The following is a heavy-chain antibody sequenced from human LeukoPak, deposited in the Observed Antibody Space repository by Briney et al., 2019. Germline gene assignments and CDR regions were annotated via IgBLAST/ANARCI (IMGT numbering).Heavy chain of an antibody. Sequence: PGGSLRLSCAVSGFTFDDYAMHWVRQAPGKGLERVSLISGDGGSTYYADSVKGRFTISRDNSKNSLYLQMNSLRTEDTALYYCAKDKLMGFGEFLPRYYYGMDVWGQGTTVTVSS. CDR1: GFTFDDYA. V-gene: IGHV3-43*02. CDR3: AKDKLMGFGEFLPRYYYGMDV. J-gene: IGHJ6*02. D-gene: IGHD3-10*01. CDR2: ISGDGGST.